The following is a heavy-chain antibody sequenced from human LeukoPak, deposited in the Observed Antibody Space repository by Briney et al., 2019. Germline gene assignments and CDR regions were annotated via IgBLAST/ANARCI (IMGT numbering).Heavy chain of an antibody. CDR3: ARENSSGYYLY. V-gene: IGHV1-18*04. CDR2: ISAYNGNT. D-gene: IGHD3-22*01. Sequence: ASVKVSCKASGYTFTGYYMHWVRQAPGQGLEWMGWISAYNGNTNYAQKLQGRVTMTTDTSTSTAYMELRSLRSDDTAVYYCARENSSGYYLYWGQGTLVTVSS. J-gene: IGHJ4*02. CDR1: GYTFTGYY.